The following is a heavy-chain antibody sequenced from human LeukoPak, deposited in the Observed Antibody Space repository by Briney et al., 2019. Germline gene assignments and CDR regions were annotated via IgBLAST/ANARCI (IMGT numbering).Heavy chain of an antibody. CDR2: VIPIFGTA. Sequence: ASVKVSCKASGYTFTSYYMHWVRQAPGQGLEWMGGVIPIFGTANYAQKFQGRVTITADESTSTAYMELSSLRSEDTAVYYCASPDTLGYCSSTSCYAFDYWGQGTLVTVSS. V-gene: IGHV1-69*13. CDR1: GYTFTSYY. D-gene: IGHD2-2*01. CDR3: ASPDTLGYCSSTSCYAFDY. J-gene: IGHJ4*02.